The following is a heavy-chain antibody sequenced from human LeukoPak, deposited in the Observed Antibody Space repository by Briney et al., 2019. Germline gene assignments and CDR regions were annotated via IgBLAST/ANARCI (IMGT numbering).Heavy chain of an antibody. Sequence: KPGGSLRLSCAASGFTFSSYSMNWVRQAPGKGLEWVSSISSSSSYIYYADSVKGRFTISRDNAKNSLYLQMNSLRAEDTAVYYCARDLRDYGDYAEGTYYYGMDVWGQGTTVTVSS. D-gene: IGHD4-17*01. CDR2: ISSSSSYI. CDR1: GFTFSSYS. J-gene: IGHJ6*02. CDR3: ARDLRDYGDYAEGTYYYGMDV. V-gene: IGHV3-21*01.